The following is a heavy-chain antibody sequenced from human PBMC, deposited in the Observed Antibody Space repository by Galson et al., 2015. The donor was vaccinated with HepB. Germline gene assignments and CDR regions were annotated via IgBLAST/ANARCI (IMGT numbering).Heavy chain of an antibody. CDR3: ARDFKWNYDH. V-gene: IGHV3-30-3*01. CDR1: RFSFSTNN. Sequence: SLRLSCAASRFSFSTNNMHWVRQAPVKGLEWLAIISPDGNTAFYADSVKGRFTISRDNSKGTLFLQVDSLRPEDTAVYYCARDFKWNYDHWGQGTLVTVSS. CDR2: ISPDGNTA. D-gene: IGHD1-1*01. J-gene: IGHJ4*02.